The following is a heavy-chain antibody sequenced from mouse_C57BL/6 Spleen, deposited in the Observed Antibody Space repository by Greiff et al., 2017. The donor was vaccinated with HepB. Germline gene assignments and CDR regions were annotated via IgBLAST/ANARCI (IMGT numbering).Heavy chain of an antibody. CDR3: ARRGYGSSYSYYYAMDY. J-gene: IGHJ4*01. V-gene: IGHV1-81*01. CDR2: IYPRSGNT. CDR1: GYTFTSYG. Sequence: VQLQQSGAELARPGASVKLSCKASGYTFTSYGISWVKQRTGQGLEWIGEIYPRSGNTYYNEKFKGKATLTADKSSSTAYMELRSLTSEDSAVYFCARRGYGSSYSYYYAMDYWGQGTSVTVSS. D-gene: IGHD1-1*01.